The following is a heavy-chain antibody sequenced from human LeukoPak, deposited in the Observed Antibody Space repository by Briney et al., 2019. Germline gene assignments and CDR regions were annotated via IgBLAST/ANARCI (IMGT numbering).Heavy chain of an antibody. J-gene: IGHJ4*02. CDR1: GFTFSSYS. CDR3: APGDTAMVT. CDR2: IRCGRSYK. Sequence: GGSLRLSCAASGFTFSSYSMNWVRQAPGKGLEWVAFIRCGRSYKYYADSVKGRFTISRDNAKNSLYLQMNSLRAEDTAVYYCAPGDTAMVTWGQGTLVTVSS. D-gene: IGHD5-18*01. V-gene: IGHV3-21*01.